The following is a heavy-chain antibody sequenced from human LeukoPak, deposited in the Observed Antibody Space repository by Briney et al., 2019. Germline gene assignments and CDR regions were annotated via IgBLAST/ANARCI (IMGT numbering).Heavy chain of an antibody. J-gene: IGHJ5*02. CDR1: GYSISSGYQ. V-gene: IGHV4-38-2*02. D-gene: IGHD2-2*01. Sequence: PSETLSLTCAVSGYSISSGYQWAWIRQSPGKGLEWIGSIYHSGSAHYNPSLKSRVTILVERSKNQFSLKLYSVTAADTAVYYCARDPRWLTPDCTSTSCYENYFDPWGQGTLVTVSS. CDR3: ARDPRWLTPDCTSTSCYENYFDP. CDR2: IYHSGSA.